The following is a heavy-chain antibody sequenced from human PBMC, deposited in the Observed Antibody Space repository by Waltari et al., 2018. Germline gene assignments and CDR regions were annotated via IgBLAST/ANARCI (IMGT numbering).Heavy chain of an antibody. Sequence: QVQLVQSGAEVKKPGASVKVSCKASGYTFTGYYMHWVRQAPGQGLEWMGWINPNSGGKNYAQKFKGRFTMTRDTSISTAYMELSRLRSDDTAVYYCARDSGSYNPDYWGQGTLVTVSS. CDR1: GYTFTGYY. V-gene: IGHV1-2*02. D-gene: IGHD1-26*01. CDR2: INPNSGGK. CDR3: ARDSGSYNPDY. J-gene: IGHJ4*02.